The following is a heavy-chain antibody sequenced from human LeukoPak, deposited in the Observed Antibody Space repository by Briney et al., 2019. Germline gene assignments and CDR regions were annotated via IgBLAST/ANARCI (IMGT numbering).Heavy chain of an antibody. CDR1: GYTFTGYY. Sequence: WASVKVSCKASGYTFTGYYMHWVRQAPGQGLEWMGWINPNSGGTNYAEKFQGRVTMTRDTSISTAYMELSRLRSDDTAVYYCARNGSGGYYRNWFDPWGQGTLVTVSS. V-gene: IGHV1-2*02. J-gene: IGHJ5*02. CDR3: ARNGSGGYYRNWFDP. CDR2: INPNSGGT. D-gene: IGHD3-22*01.